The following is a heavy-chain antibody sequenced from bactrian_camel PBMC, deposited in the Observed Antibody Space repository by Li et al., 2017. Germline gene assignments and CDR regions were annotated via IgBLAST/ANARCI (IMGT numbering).Heavy chain of an antibody. J-gene: IGHJ6*01. CDR2: ISPANGVT. CDR1: GYFYTSIC. D-gene: IGHD6*01. CDR3: AADAGTSYDSCDFGV. V-gene: IGHV3S1*01. Sequence: VQLVESGGGSVQVGGSLGLSCAASGYFYTSICMGWLRQPQDKERAAVAGISPANGVTFVDDSVQGRFTISLSTDKNTIYLQMKSLKPEDTGMYYCAADAGTSYDSCDFGVLGRGTQVTVS.